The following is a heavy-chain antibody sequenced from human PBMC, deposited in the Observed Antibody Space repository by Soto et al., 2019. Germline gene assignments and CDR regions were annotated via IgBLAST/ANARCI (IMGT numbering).Heavy chain of an antibody. Sequence: QVQLQQSGPGLVKPSQTLSLTCAISGDSVSSNSAAWNWIRQSPSRGLEWLGRTYYRSKWYNDYAVSVKSRITINPDTSKNQFSLQLNSVTPEDTAVYYCARGLLGIAAAGIDSEGYYYYYMDVWGKGTTVTVSS. V-gene: IGHV6-1*01. CDR3: ARGLLGIAAAGIDSEGYYYYYMDV. D-gene: IGHD6-13*01. J-gene: IGHJ6*03. CDR2: TYYRSKWYN. CDR1: GDSVSSNSAA.